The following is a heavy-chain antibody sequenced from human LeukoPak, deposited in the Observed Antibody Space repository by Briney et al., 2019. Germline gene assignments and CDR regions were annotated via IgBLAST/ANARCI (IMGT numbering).Heavy chain of an antibody. CDR3: ASGSYGYSCIDY. V-gene: IGHV1-69*01. D-gene: IGHD5-18*01. CDR1: GGTFSSYA. CDR2: IIPIFGTA. J-gene: IGHJ4*02. Sequence: SVKVSCKASGGTFSSYANSWVRQAPGQGLEWMGGIIPIFGTANYAQKFQGRVTITADESTSTAYMELSSLRSEDTAVYYCASGSYGYSCIDYWGQGTLVTVSS.